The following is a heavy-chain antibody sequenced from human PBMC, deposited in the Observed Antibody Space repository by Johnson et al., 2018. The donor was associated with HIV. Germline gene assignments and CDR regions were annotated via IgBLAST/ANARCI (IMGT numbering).Heavy chain of an antibody. Sequence: RLSCAASGFTFSSYDMHWVRQAPGKGLVWVSRINSDGSSTSYADSVKGRFTISRDNAKNTLYLQMNSLRAEDTAVYYCARGGDYDEGAFDIWGQGTLVTVSS. D-gene: IGHD4-17*01. CDR2: INSDGSST. J-gene: IGHJ3*02. V-gene: IGHV3-74*01. CDR1: GFTFSSYD. CDR3: ARGGDYDEGAFDI.